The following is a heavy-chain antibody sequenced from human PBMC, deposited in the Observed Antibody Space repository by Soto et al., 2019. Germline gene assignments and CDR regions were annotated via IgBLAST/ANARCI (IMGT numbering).Heavy chain of an antibody. CDR2: INPILSMS. V-gene: IGHV1-69*02. D-gene: IGHD3-10*01. J-gene: IGHJ4*02. Sequence: QVQLVQSGADVQRPGSSVRVSCKASGDTFNFYSINWVRQAPGLGLQWMGRINPILSMSNYAPRFQGRVTLTSHTTTSTAYMELSSLRSEDKAMHYCSTSYCSPYRPSDSWGQGALDTVSS. CDR1: GDTFNFYS. CDR3: STSYCSPYRPSDS.